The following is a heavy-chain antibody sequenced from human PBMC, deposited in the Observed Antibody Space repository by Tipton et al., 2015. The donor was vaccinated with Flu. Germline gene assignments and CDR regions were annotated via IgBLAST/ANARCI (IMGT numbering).Heavy chain of an antibody. Sequence: GEALGSNYYWGWIRQPPGKGLEWIGNIHRGGSPYHNPSLRSRVTISIDTSKNQFYLEMRSVTAADMAVYYCARRDFSNYVSDPKNWFDRWGQGSLVTVSS. CDR3: ARRDFSNYVSDPKNWFDR. J-gene: IGHJ5*02. CDR2: IHRGGSP. CDR1: GEALGSNYY. D-gene: IGHD4-11*01. V-gene: IGHV4-38-2*01.